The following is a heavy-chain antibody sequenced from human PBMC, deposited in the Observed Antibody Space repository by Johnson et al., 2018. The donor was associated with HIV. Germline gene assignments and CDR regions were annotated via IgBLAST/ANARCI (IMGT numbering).Heavy chain of an antibody. CDR2: IKSKTDGGTT. J-gene: IGHJ3*02. CDR3: AKEILKFGEFIPDAFDI. Sequence: EVQLVESGGGLVKPGGSLRLSCAASGFIFSDAWMSWVRQAPGKGLEWVGRIKSKTDGGTTDYAAPVKGRFTISRDDSKNTLYLQMNSLRAEDTAVYYCAKEILKFGEFIPDAFDIWGQGTMVTVS. CDR1: GFIFSDAW. V-gene: IGHV3-15*01. D-gene: IGHD3-10*01.